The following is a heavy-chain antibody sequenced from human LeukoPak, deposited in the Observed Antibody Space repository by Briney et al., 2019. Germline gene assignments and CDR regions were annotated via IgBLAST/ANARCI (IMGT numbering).Heavy chain of an antibody. V-gene: IGHV4-38-2*01. D-gene: IGHD4-11*01. CDR2: IYHSGST. CDR1: GYSISSGYY. Sequence: SETLSLTCAVSGYSISSGYYWGWIRQPPGKGLEWIRSIYHSGSTYYNPSLKSRVTISVDTSKNQFSLKRSSVTAADTVVYYCARLTYSGPHYFDYWSQGTLVTVSS. CDR3: ARLTYSGPHYFDY. J-gene: IGHJ4*02.